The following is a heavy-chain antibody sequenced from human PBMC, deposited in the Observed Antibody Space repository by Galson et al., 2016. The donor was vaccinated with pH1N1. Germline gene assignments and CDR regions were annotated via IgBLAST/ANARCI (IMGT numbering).Heavy chain of an antibody. D-gene: IGHD6-13*01. V-gene: IGHV3-33*06. CDR2: IWYDGSNK. CDR3: ANCIAAAGTFYFDY. CDR1: GFTFSSYG. Sequence: SLRLSCAASGFTFSSYGMHWVRQAPGKGLEWVAVIWYDGSNKYYADSVKGRFTISRDNSKNTLYLQMNSLTAADTAVYYCANCIAAAGTFYFDYWGQGTLVTVSS. J-gene: IGHJ4*02.